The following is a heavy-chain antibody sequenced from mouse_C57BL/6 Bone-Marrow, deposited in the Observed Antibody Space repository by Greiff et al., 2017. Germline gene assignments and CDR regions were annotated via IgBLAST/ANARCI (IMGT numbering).Heavy chain of an antibody. Sequence: QVQLQQPGAELVKPGASVKLSCKASGYTFTSYWMHWVKQRPGQGLEWIGMIHPNSGSTNYNEKFKGKATLTADKSSSTAYMQLSSLTSEDSAVYYCASEGFYYSYYYAMDYWGQGTSVTVSS. J-gene: IGHJ4*01. CDR1: GYTFTSYW. CDR3: ASEGFYYSYYYAMDY. D-gene: IGHD2-1*01. CDR2: IHPNSGST. V-gene: IGHV1-64*01.